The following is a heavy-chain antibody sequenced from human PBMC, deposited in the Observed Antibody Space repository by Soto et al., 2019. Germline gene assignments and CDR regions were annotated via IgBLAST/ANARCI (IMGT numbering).Heavy chain of an antibody. CDR1: GFTFSSYG. J-gene: IGHJ5*02. CDR3: ARDFSQGELKYNWFDP. CDR2: IWYDGSNK. Sequence: QVQLVESGGGVVQPGRSLRLSCAASGFTFSSYGMHWVRQAPGKGLEWVAVIWYDGSNKYYADSVKGRFTISRDNSKNTLYLQMNSLRAEDTAVYYCARDFSQGELKYNWFDPWGQGTLVTVSS. D-gene: IGHD3-10*01. V-gene: IGHV3-33*01.